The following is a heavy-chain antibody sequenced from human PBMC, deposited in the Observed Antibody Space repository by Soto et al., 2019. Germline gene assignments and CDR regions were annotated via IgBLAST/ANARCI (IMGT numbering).Heavy chain of an antibody. CDR2: IIPIFGTA. J-gene: IGHJ6*02. CDR3: ARDRYDFWSGYKRGYYGMDV. V-gene: IGHV1-69*01. CDR1: GGTFSSYA. D-gene: IGHD3-3*01. Sequence: QVQLVQSGAEVKKPGSSVKVSCKASGGTFSSYAISWVRQAPGQGLEWMVGIIPIFGTANYAQKFQGRVTITADESTSTAYMELSSLRSEDTAVYYCARDRYDFWSGYKRGYYGMDVWGQGTTVTVSS.